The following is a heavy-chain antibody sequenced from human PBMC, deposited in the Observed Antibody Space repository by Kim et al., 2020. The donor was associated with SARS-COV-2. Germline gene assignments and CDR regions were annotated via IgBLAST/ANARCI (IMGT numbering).Heavy chain of an antibody. CDR3: ARGGYRTNGVCLNCFDP. CDR1: GGSISSSSYY. V-gene: IGHV4-39*02. D-gene: IGHD2-8*01. J-gene: IGHJ5*02. CDR2: IYYTGST. Sequence: SETLSLTCTVSGGSISSSSYYWGWIRQPPGKGLEWIGNIYYTGSTYYNPSLKSRVTISVDTSKNQFSLKLSSVTAADTAVYYCARGGYRTNGVCLNCFDP.